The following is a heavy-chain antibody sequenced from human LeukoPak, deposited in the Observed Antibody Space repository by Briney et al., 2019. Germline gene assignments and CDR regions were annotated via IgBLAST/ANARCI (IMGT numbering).Heavy chain of an antibody. CDR3: ARLAVGGLYYHYGMDV. CDR1: GFTFSNYW. Sequence: GGSLRLPCAASGFTFSNYWMSWVRQAPGKGLEWVANIKQDGGEKYYVDSVKGRFTISRDNAKNSLYLQMNSLRAEDTAVYHCARLAVGGLYYHYGMDVWGQGTTVTVS. J-gene: IGHJ6*02. V-gene: IGHV3-7*03. CDR2: IKQDGGEK. D-gene: IGHD6-19*01.